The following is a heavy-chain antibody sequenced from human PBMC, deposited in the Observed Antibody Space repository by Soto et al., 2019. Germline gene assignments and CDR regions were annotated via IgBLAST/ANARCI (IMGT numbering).Heavy chain of an antibody. CDR3: TTLRLDP. CDR1: GYTFTAFY. D-gene: IGHD3-9*01. CDR2: VNPNTGVT. J-gene: IGHJ5*02. V-gene: IGHV1-2*02. Sequence: QVQLVQSGSEVKKPGASVKVSCQTSGYTFTAFYMNWVRQAPGQGLEWMGWVNPNTGVTRYAQKLQGRVTMTRDTSINTAYMELSGLTSDDTAIYYCTTLRLDPWGQGTLVTVSS.